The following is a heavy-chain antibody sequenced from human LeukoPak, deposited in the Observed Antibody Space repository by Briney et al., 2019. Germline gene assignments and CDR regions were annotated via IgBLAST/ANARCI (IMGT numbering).Heavy chain of an antibody. CDR3: ARSDGYFLTLYYFDY. D-gene: IGHD1-1*01. CDR2: IYYSGST. J-gene: IGHJ4*02. V-gene: IGHV4-59*01. Sequence: SETLSLTCTVSGGSISSYYWSWIRQPPGKGLEWIGYIYYSGSTNYNPSLKSRVTISVDTSKSQFSLKLSSVTAADTAVYYCARSDGYFLTLYYFDYWGQGTLVTVSS. CDR1: GGSISSYY.